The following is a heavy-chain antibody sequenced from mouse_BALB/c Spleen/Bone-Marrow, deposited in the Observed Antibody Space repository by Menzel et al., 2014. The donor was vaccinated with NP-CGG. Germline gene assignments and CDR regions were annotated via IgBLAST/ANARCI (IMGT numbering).Heavy chain of an antibody. J-gene: IGHJ4*01. CDR2: ISGGSSII. V-gene: IGHV5-17*02. CDR1: GFTFSSFG. Sequence: EVKLVESGGGLVQPGGSRKLSCAASGFTFSSFGMHWVRRAPEKGLEWVAYISGGSSIIYYADTVKGRFTISRDNPKNTLFLQMTSLRSEDTAIYYCARKDYFGYAAMDYWGQGTSVTDSS. CDR3: ARKDYFGYAAMDY. D-gene: IGHD1-2*01.